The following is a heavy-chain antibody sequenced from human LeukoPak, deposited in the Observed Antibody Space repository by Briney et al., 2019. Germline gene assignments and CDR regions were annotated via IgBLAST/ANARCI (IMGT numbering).Heavy chain of an antibody. Sequence: APVKVPCKASGYTFTGYYMHWVRQAPGQGLEWMGWINPNSGGTNYAQKFQGRVSMTRDTSISTACMELSRLRSDDTAVYYCARGIKYDYVWDYWGQGTLVTVSS. D-gene: IGHD3-16*01. CDR3: ARGIKYDYVWDY. CDR2: INPNSGGT. J-gene: IGHJ4*02. CDR1: GYTFTGYY. V-gene: IGHV1-2*02.